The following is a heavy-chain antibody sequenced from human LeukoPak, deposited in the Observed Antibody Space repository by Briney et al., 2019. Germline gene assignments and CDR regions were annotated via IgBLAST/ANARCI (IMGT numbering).Heavy chain of an antibody. CDR3: AKDAPGYYDVDYFDY. V-gene: IGHV3-23*01. Sequence: PGGSLRLSCAASAFTFRSYAMSWVRQAGGKGLEWVSAISGSGGSTYYADSVKGRFTISRDNSKNTLYLQMSSLRAEDTAVYYCAKDAPGYYDVDYFDYWGQGTLVTVSS. CDR2: ISGSGGST. CDR1: AFTFRSYA. J-gene: IGHJ4*02. D-gene: IGHD3-10*02.